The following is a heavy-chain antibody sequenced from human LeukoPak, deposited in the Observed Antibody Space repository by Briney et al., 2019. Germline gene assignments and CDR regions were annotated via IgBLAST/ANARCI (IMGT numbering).Heavy chain of an antibody. CDR3: AKATTYNSGGYFDF. J-gene: IGHJ4*02. V-gene: IGHV3-23*01. CDR1: GFIFSNYA. CDR2: ISGSGAST. D-gene: IGHD1-1*01. Sequence: GGSLRLSCAASGFIFSNYAMTWVRQAPGTGLEWVSTISGSGASTHYAASVKGRFTISRDNSENTMYLQMNSLRAEATAVYFCAKATTYNSGGYFDFWGQGILVTVSS.